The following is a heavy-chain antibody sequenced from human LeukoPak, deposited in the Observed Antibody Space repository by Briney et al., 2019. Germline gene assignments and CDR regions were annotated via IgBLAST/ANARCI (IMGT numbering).Heavy chain of an antibody. Sequence: SETLSLTCAVYGGSFSGYYWSWIRQPPGEGLEWIGEINHSGSTNYNPSLKSRVTISVDTSKNQFSLKLSSVTAADTAAYYCARFAVPAAGLDYWGQGTLVTVSS. V-gene: IGHV4-34*01. CDR3: ARFAVPAAGLDY. CDR1: GGSFSGYY. J-gene: IGHJ4*02. D-gene: IGHD6-13*01. CDR2: INHSGST.